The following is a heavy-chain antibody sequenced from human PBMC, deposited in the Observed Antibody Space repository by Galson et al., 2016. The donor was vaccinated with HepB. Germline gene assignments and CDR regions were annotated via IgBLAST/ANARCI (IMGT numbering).Heavy chain of an antibody. V-gene: IGHV3-53*01. CDR1: GFSVSATY. CDR2: MFAGGNT. CDR3: VAMSMARATDY. J-gene: IGHJ4*02. D-gene: IGHD4/OR15-4a*01. Sequence: SLRLSCAASGFSVSATYMHWVRRAPGKGLEWVSVMFAGGNTYYSTCVEGRFTMSGDRSTNTFFFPMNELRGDDTGFYYCVAMSMARATDYWGQGPLVPVSS.